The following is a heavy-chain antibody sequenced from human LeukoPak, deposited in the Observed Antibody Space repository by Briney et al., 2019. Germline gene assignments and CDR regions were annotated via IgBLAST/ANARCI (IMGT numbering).Heavy chain of an antibody. Sequence: GGSLRLSCAASGFTFSSYAMHWVRQAPGKGLEYVSAISSNGGSTYYANSVKDRFTISRDNSKNTLYLQMGSLRAEDMAVYYCARSYYYDSSGPQAFDIWGQGTMVTVSS. CDR2: ISSNGGST. CDR1: GFTFSSYA. CDR3: ARSYYYDSSGPQAFDI. D-gene: IGHD3-22*01. V-gene: IGHV3-64*01. J-gene: IGHJ3*02.